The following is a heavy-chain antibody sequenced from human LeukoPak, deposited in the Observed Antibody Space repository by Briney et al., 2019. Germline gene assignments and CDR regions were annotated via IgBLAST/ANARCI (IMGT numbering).Heavy chain of an antibody. Sequence: GGSLRLSCAASGFTLRNYWMAWVRRAPGKGLEWVANIKEDGSVKQYVESVRGRFTISRDDAKNSVYLRMNSLRTEDTAVYYCAREPRDVVGALDVWGQGTTVTVSS. J-gene: IGHJ6*02. CDR2: IKEDGSVK. CDR3: AREPRDVVGALDV. CDR1: GFTLRNYW. D-gene: IGHD1-26*01. V-gene: IGHV3-7*01.